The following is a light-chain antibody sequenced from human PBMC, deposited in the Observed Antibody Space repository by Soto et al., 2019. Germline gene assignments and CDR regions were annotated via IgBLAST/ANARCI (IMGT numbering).Light chain of an antibody. CDR3: AAWDDSLNGPGVV. CDR2: SNN. J-gene: IGLJ2*01. CDR1: SSNIGSNT. V-gene: IGLV1-44*01. Sequence: QAVVTQPPSASGTPGQRVTISCSGSSSNIGSNTVNWYQQLPGTAPKLLIYSNNQRPSGVPYRFSGSKSGTSASLAISGLQSEDEADYYCAAWDDSLNGPGVVFGGGTKVTVL.